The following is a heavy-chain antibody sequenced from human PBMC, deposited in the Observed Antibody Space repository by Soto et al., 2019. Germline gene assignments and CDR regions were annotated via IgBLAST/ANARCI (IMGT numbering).Heavy chain of an antibody. CDR1: GFTFSSYS. CDR3: ARDYYDSSGYLAFLDY. Sequence: EVQLVESGGGLVKPGGSLRLSCAASGFTFSSYSMNWVRQAPGKGLEWVSSISSSSSYIYYADSVKGRLTISRDNAKNSLYLQMNSLRAEDTAVYYCARDYYDSSGYLAFLDYWGQGTLVTVSS. D-gene: IGHD3-22*01. J-gene: IGHJ4*02. CDR2: ISSSSSYI. V-gene: IGHV3-21*01.